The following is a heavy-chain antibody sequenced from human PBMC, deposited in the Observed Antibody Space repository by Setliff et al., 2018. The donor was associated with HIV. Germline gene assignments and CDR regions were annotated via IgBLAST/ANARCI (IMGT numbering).Heavy chain of an antibody. Sequence: SETLSLTCSVSGGSIRSGSYYWSWIRQPVGKGLEWIGHIYSTGSTRYNPSLESRLTILVDTSRNQFSLKLNSVTAADTAVYYCARAAYSGTYVWEPATDLWGRGTLVTVSS. J-gene: IGHJ2*01. CDR1: GGSIRSGSYY. D-gene: IGHD1-26*01. CDR3: ARAAYSGTYVWEPATDL. V-gene: IGHV4-61*09. CDR2: IYSTGST.